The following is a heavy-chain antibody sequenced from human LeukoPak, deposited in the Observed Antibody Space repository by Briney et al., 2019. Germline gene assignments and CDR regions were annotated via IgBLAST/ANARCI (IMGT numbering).Heavy chain of an antibody. CDR3: ARGEDGDYYFQH. D-gene: IGHD4-17*01. Sequence: SETLSLTCAVYGGSFSGYYWSWIRQPPGKGLEWIGEINHSGSSNYNPSLKSRVTISVDTSKNQFSLKLSSVTAADTAVYYCARGEDGDYYFQHWGQGTLVAVSS. V-gene: IGHV4-34*01. J-gene: IGHJ1*01. CDR2: INHSGSS. CDR1: GGSFSGYY.